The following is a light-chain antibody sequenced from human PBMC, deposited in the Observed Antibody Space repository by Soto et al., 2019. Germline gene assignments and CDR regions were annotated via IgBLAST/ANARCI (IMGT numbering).Light chain of an antibody. V-gene: IGKV1-27*01. CDR3: QKYDSAPRT. Sequence: DIQLTQSPSSLSASVGDRVTITSRASQGISNYLAWYQQKPGKAPKLLIYAASTLQSGVPSRFSGTRSGTDFTLTISSLQPEDVATYYCQKYDSAPRTFGQGTKVEIK. CDR2: AAS. CDR1: QGISNY. J-gene: IGKJ1*01.